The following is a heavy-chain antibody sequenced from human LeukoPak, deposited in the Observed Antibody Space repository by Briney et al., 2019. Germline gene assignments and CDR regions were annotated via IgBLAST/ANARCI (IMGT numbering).Heavy chain of an antibody. CDR2: IYYSGST. Sequence: SETLSLTCTVSGGSISSYYWGWIRQPPGKGLEWIGSIYYSGSTYYNPSLKSRVTISVDTSKNQFSLKLSSVTAADTAVYYCAGRRSSSVDYWGQGTLVTVSS. CDR3: AGRRSSSVDY. CDR1: GGSISSYY. V-gene: IGHV4-39*01. J-gene: IGHJ4*02. D-gene: IGHD6-13*01.